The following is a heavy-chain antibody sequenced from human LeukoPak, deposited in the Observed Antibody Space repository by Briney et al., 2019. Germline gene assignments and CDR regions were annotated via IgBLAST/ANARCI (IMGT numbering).Heavy chain of an antibody. J-gene: IGHJ6*03. CDR3: ARNLHYYYYMDV. CDR2: INHSGST. Sequence: SETLSLTCAVYGGSFSGYYWSWIRQPPGKGLEWIGEINHSGSTNYNPSLKSRVTISVDTSKNQFSLKLSSVTAADTAVYYCARNLHYYYYMDVWGKGTTVTISS. CDR1: GGSFSGYY. V-gene: IGHV4-34*01.